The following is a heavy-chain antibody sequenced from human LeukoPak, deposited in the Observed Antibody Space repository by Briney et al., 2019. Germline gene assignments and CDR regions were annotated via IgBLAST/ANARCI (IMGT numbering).Heavy chain of an antibody. D-gene: IGHD4-23*01. CDR1: GGSISNSSYY. J-gene: IGHJ4*02. CDR3: ARHWVVTPNY. V-gene: IGHV4-39*01. CDR2: IYYSGSA. Sequence: SETLSLTCIVSGGSISNSSYYWGWIRQPPGKGLEWIGSIYYSGSAYYNPSLKSRVTISVDTSRNQFSLKLTSVTAADTAVYYCARHWVVTPNYWGQGTLVTVSS.